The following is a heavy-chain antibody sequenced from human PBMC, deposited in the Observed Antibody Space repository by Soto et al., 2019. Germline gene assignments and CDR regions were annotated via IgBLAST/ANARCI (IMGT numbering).Heavy chain of an antibody. CDR2: IYYNGNI. J-gene: IGHJ4*02. V-gene: IGHV4-59*01. CDR3: ATGRVYFGSEY. D-gene: IGHD3-10*01. Sequence: QVQLQESGPGLVKPLETLSLTCTVPGGSITSYYWSWVRQPPGKGLEWIGYIYYNGNINYNPSLMSRLTISLDTYKNQFSLRLSSVTAADTAVYYCATGRVYFGSEYWGQGTLVTVSS. CDR1: GGSITSYY.